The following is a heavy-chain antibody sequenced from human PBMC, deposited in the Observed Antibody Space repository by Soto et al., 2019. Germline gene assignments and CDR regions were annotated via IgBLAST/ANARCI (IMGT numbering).Heavy chain of an antibody. V-gene: IGHV1-2*02. CDR1: GYIFSDYY. CDR2: VYPKSGGT. D-gene: IGHD3-10*01. Sequence: ASVKVSCKASGYIFSDYYTHWVRQAPGQGLEWMGWVYPKSGGTYFAQKFQGRVTLTRDTSTSTAYMEVNRLTSDDTAVYYCTRGIIKYSDGLYDAFDIWGQGIRVTVSS. J-gene: IGHJ3*02. CDR3: TRGIIKYSDGLYDAFDI.